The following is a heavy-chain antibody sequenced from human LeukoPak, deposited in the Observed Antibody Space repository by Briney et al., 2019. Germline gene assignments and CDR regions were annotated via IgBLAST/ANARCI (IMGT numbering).Heavy chain of an antibody. CDR2: IRYDGSNK. V-gene: IGHV3-30*02. CDR3: AKDLYSSRPSYYMDV. CDR1: GFTFSSYG. Sequence: GGSLRLSCAASGFTFSSYGMHWVRQAPGKGLEWVAFIRYDGSNKYYADSVKGRFTISRDNSKNTLYLQMNSLRAEDTAVYYCAKDLYSSRPSYYMDVWGKGTTVTVSS. D-gene: IGHD6-13*01. J-gene: IGHJ6*03.